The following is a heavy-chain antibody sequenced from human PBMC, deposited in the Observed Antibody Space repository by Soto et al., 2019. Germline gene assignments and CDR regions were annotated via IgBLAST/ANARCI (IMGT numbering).Heavy chain of an antibody. D-gene: IGHD3-3*01. CDR1: GYTFTSYG. V-gene: IGHV1-18*01. J-gene: IGHJ2*01. CDR2: ISAYNGNT. CDR3: ARAELYDFWSGQAPGYFDL. Sequence: ASVKVSCKASGYTFTSYGISWVRQAPGQGLEWMGWISAYNGNTNYAQKLQGRVTMTTDTSTSTAYMELRSLRSDDTAVYYCARAELYDFWSGQAPGYFDLWGRGTLVTVSS.